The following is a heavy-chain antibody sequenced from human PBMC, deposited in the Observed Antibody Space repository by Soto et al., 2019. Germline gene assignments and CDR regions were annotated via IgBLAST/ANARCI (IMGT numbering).Heavy chain of an antibody. CDR3: AKGDNFDFWGMFNCFDP. V-gene: IGHV3-23*01. J-gene: IGHJ5*02. Sequence: EVQLLESGGGLVQPGGSLRLSCAASGFTFGNYAMSWVRQTPGKGLEWVSSISGSGGHIYYTGSVKGRFTISRDNSKNTLYLQMNSLRADDTAVYYCAKGDNFDFWGMFNCFDPWGQGTLVTVSS. CDR2: ISGSGGHI. D-gene: IGHD3-3*01. CDR1: GFTFGNYA.